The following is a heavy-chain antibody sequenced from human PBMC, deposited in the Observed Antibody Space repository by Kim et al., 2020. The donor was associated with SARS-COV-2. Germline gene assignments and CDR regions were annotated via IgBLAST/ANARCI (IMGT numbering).Heavy chain of an antibody. CDR2: INHSGST. CDR1: GGSFSGYY. D-gene: IGHD3-16*01. CDR3: ASFGPDAFDI. J-gene: IGHJ3*02. V-gene: IGHV4-34*01. Sequence: SETLSLTCTVYGGSFSGYYWSWIRQPPGKGLEWIGEINHSGSTNYNPSLKSRVTISVDTSKNQFSLKLSSVTAADTAVYYCASFGPDAFDIWGQGTMVTVSS.